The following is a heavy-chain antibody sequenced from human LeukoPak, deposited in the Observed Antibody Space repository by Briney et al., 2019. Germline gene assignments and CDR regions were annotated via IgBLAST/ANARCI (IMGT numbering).Heavy chain of an antibody. Sequence: GGSLRLSCAASGSTFSSYGMHWVRQAPGKGLEWVAVIWYDGSNKYYADSVKGRFTISRDNSKNTLYLQINGLRTEDTAVYYCARAKYSYGLYYFDYWGQGTLVTVSS. J-gene: IGHJ4*02. CDR1: GSTFSSYG. D-gene: IGHD5-18*01. CDR3: ARAKYSYGLYYFDY. CDR2: IWYDGSNK. V-gene: IGHV3-33*01.